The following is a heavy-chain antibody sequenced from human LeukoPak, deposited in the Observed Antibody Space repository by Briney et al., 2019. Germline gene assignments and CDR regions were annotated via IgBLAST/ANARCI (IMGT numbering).Heavy chain of an antibody. J-gene: IGHJ4*02. CDR3: ANPMGEQQLVLDY. D-gene: IGHD6-13*01. Sequence: GGSLRLSCAASGFTFSSYGMHWVRQAPGKGLEWVAFIRYDGSNKYYADSVKGRFTISRDNSKNTLYLQMNSLRAEDTAVYYCANPMGEQQLVLDYWGQGTLVTVSS. CDR1: GFTFSSYG. CDR2: IRYDGSNK. V-gene: IGHV3-30*02.